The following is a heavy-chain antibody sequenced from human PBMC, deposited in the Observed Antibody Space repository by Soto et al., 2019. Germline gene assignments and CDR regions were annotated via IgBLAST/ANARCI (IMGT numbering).Heavy chain of an antibody. CDR2: IYYSGST. D-gene: IGHD3-3*01. J-gene: IGHJ6*02. CDR3: ARGRGYYDPGYGMDV. CDR1: GGSISSGGYY. Sequence: QVQLQESGPGLVKPSQTLSLTCTVSGGSISSGGYYWSWIRQHPGKGLEWIGYIYYSGSTYYNPSLKSRVTISVDTSKNQFSLKLSSVTAADTAVYYCARGRGYYDPGYGMDVWGQGTTVTVSS. V-gene: IGHV4-31*03.